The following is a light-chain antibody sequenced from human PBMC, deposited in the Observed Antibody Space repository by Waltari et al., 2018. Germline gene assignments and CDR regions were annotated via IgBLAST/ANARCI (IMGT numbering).Light chain of an antibody. J-gene: IGLJ2*01. CDR1: SSDAGGYNY. CDR3: CSYAGSSV. CDR2: DVS. V-gene: IGLV2-11*01. Sequence: QSALTQPRSVSGSPGQSVTISCPGTSSDAGGYNYVSWYQQHPGKAPKLMIYDVSKRPSGVPDRFSGSKSGNTASLTISGLQAEDEADYYCCSYAGSSVFGGGTKLTVL.